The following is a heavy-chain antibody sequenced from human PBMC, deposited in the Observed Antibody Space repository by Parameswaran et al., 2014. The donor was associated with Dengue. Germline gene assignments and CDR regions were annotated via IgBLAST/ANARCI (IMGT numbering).Heavy chain of an antibody. CDR3: AGSDEHPYRVTIFGIYDY. J-gene: IGHJ4*02. V-gene: IGHV3-11*04. D-gene: IGHD3-3*01. Sequence: RWIRQPPGKGLEWVSYISSSGSTIYYADSVKGRFTISRDNAKNSLYLQMNSLRAEDTAVYYCAGSDEHPYRVTIFGIYDYWGQGTLVTVSS. CDR2: ISSSGSTI.